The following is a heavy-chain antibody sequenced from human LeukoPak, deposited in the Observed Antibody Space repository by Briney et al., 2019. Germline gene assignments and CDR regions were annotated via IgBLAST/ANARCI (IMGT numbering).Heavy chain of an antibody. V-gene: IGHV3-23*01. CDR1: GFTFSSYS. CDR2: ISGSGGST. CDR3: AKNRGPVLRYFDWPHDAFDI. J-gene: IGHJ3*02. D-gene: IGHD3-9*01. Sequence: PGGSLRLSCAASGFTFSSYSMSWVRQAPGKVLEWVSAISGSGGSTYYADSVKGRFTISRDNSKNTLYLQMNSLRAEDTAVYYCAKNRGPVLRYFDWPHDAFDIWGQGTMVTVSS.